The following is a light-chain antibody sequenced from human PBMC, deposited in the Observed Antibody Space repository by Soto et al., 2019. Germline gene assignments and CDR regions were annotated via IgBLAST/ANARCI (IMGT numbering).Light chain of an antibody. V-gene: IGKV1-33*01. J-gene: IGKJ4*01. CDR3: QQYEELPLT. CDR1: QSIVNY. Sequence: DVQLTQSPSTLSASVGDRVAITCQASQSIVNYLNWFQFRPGKAPQLLISDASHLEPGVPSRFSGERSGTDFTLIINNLQPEDLSTYYCQQYEELPLTFGGGTRV. CDR2: DAS.